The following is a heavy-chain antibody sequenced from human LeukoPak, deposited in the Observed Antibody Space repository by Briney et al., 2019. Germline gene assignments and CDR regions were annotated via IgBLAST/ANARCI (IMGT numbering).Heavy chain of an antibody. V-gene: IGHV4-4*02. CDR3: ARQTPPYCSSTSCPSVTGDYYGMDV. CDR1: GGSISSSNW. J-gene: IGHJ6*02. D-gene: IGHD2-2*01. CDR2: IYHSGST. Sequence: SETLSLTCAVSGGSISSSNWWSWVRQPPGKGLEWIGEIYHSGSTNYNPSLKSRVTISVDKSKNQVSLKLSSVTAADTAVYYCARQTPPYCSSTSCPSVTGDYYGMDVWGQGTTVTVSS.